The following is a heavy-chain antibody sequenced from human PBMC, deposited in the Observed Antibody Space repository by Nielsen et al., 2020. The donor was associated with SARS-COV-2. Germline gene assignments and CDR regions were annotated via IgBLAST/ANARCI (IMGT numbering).Heavy chain of an antibody. CDR2: INSSGGST. J-gene: IGHJ6*03. V-gene: IGHV1-46*01. CDR3: ARAGGYCSSTSCYYYYYYYMDV. Sequence: ASVKVSCKASGYTFTSYYMHWVRQAPGQGLEWMGIINSSGGSTSYAQKFQGRVTMTRDTSTSTVYMELSSLRSEDTAVYYCARAGGYCSSTSCYYYYYYYMDVWDKGTTVTVSS. D-gene: IGHD2-2*01. CDR1: GYTFTSYY.